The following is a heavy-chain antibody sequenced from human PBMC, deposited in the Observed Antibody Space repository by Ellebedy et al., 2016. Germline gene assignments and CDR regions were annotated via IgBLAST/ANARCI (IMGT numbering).Heavy chain of an antibody. CDR1: GGSISSGGSY. CDR2: INHSGST. D-gene: IGHD2-2*01. CDR3: ARVIGGCSSNSCYLDP. Sequence: SETLSLTCTISGGSISSGGSYWSWIRQHPGKGLEWIGEINHSGSTYYNPSLKSRVTISVDKSKNQFSLNLSSVTAADTAVYYCARVIGGCSSNSCYLDPWGQGTLVTVSS. J-gene: IGHJ5*02. V-gene: IGHV4-31*03.